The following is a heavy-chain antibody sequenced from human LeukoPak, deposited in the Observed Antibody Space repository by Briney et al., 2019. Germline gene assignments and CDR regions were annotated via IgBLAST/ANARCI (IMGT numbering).Heavy chain of an antibody. CDR1: GGSISSSSYY. D-gene: IGHD3-3*01. Sequence: PSETLSLTCTVSGGSISSSSYYWGWIRQPPGKGLEWIGSIYYSGSTYYNPSLKSRVTISVDTSKNQFSLKLSSVTAADTAVYYCARVHYDFWSGYSSHLDYWGQGTLVTVSS. J-gene: IGHJ4*02. CDR3: ARVHYDFWSGYSSHLDY. CDR2: IYYSGST. V-gene: IGHV4-39*01.